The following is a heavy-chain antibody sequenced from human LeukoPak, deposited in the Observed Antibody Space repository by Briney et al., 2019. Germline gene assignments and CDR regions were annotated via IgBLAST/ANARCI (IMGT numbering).Heavy chain of an antibody. J-gene: IGHJ4*02. Sequence: EASVKVSCKASGGTFSSYAISWVRQAPGQGLEWMGGIIPIFGTANYAQKFQGRVTITADESTSTAYMELSSLRSEDTAVYYCARGRRVRGVIMVFGYWGQGTLVTVSS. CDR1: GGTFSSYA. V-gene: IGHV1-69*13. D-gene: IGHD3-10*01. CDR3: ARGRRVRGVIMVFGY. CDR2: IIPIFGTA.